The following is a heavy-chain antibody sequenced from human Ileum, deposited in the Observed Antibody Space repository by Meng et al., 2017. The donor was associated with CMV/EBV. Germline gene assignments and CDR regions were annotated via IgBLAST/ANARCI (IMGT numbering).Heavy chain of an antibody. CDR3: SSAPGDY. D-gene: IGHD1-14*01. CDR2: INPKTGGT. J-gene: IGHJ4*02. CDR1: GYTFINHD. V-gene: IGHV1-2*02. Sequence: ASVKVSCKASGYTFINHDINWVRQAPGQGLEWMGWINPKTGGTDYAQKFQGRVTLTRDTSITTVYMELSNLKSDDSAVYYCSSAPGDYWGQGTLVTVSS.